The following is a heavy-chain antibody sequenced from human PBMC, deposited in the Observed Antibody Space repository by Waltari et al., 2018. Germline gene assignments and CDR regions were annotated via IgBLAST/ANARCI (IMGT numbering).Heavy chain of an antibody. CDR3: ATYSASRGFNY. CDR2: IRSDGRNI. J-gene: IGHJ4*02. D-gene: IGHD6-13*01. CDR1: GFTFSTSG. Sequence: QVQLVESGGGVVQPGESLRLSCAASGFTFSTSGLHWVRRATGKGREWVAYIRSDGRNITYADSVKGRFTISRDNSKNTLYLQMNSLRAEDTAVYYCATYSASRGFNYWGQGTLVTVSS. V-gene: IGHV3-30*02.